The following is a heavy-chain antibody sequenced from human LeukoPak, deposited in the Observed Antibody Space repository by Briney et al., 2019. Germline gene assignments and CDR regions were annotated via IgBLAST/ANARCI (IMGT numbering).Heavy chain of an antibody. CDR3: ASITIFGVVDAFDI. D-gene: IGHD3-3*01. J-gene: IGHJ3*02. CDR2: IYTSGST. Sequence: PSQTLSLICTVSGGSISSGGYYWSWIRQPAGKGLEWIGRIYTSGSTNYNPSLKSRVTMSVDTSKNQFSLKLSSVTAADTAVYYCASITIFGVVDAFDIWGQGTMVTVSS. V-gene: IGHV4-61*02. CDR1: GGSISSGGYY.